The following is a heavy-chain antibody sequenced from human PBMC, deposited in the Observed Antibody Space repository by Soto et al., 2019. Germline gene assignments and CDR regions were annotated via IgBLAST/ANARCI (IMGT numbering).Heavy chain of an antibody. CDR1: GDSVSSNSAG. D-gene: IGHD3-9*01. V-gene: IGHV6-1*01. J-gene: IGHJ6*02. Sequence: PSQTLSLTCAISGDSVSSNSAGWNWIRQSPSRGLEWLGRTYYRSKWHNDYAVSVKSRVTINPDTSKNQFSLQLNSVTPEDTAVYYCARVSGTYYDILTGYYNHYYYGMDVWGQGTTVTVSS. CDR3: ARVSGTYYDILTGYYNHYYYGMDV. CDR2: TYYRSKWHN.